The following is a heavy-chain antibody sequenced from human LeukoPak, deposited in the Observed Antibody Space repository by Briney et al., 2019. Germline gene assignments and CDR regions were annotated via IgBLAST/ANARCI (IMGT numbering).Heavy chain of an antibody. D-gene: IGHD3/OR15-3a*01. CDR2: IYYSGST. CDR1: GGSISSGGYY. CDR3: ARYDFWRGGPFDF. J-gene: IGHJ4*02. V-gene: IGHV4-31*03. Sequence: PSQTLSLTCTVSGGSISSGGYYWSWIRQHPGKGLEWIGYIYYSGSTYYNPSLKSRVTISVDTSKNQFSLKLSSVTAADTAVYYCARYDFWRGGPFDFWGQGTLVTVSS.